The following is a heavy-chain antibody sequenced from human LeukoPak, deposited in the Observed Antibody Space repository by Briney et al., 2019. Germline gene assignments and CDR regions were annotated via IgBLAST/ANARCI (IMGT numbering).Heavy chain of an antibody. J-gene: IGHJ5*02. V-gene: IGHV4-34*01. D-gene: IGHD2-15*01. CDR3: ARRNPDCSGGSCYSSNWFDP. CDR1: GGSFSGYY. CDR2: INHSGST. Sequence: PSETLSLTCAVYGGSFSGYYWSWIRQPPGKGLEWIGEINHSGSTKYNPSLTSRVTISVDKSKNQFSLKLSSVTAADTAVYYCARRNPDCSGGSCYSSNWFDPWGQGTLVTVPS.